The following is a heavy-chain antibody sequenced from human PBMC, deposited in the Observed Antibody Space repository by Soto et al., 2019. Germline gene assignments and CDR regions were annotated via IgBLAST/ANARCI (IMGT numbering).Heavy chain of an antibody. D-gene: IGHD1-26*01. Sequence: QVQLVQSGAEVKEPGASVEVSCKASGYTFTNYWMHWVRQAPGQGLDWMGIINPSDGTTTYAQKFQGRVTVTRYTSTSTVYMELNSLTSDDTAVYYCARGGRDAYYRYWGQGTLVTVSS. J-gene: IGHJ4*02. CDR1: GYTFTNYW. V-gene: IGHV1-46*01. CDR3: ARGGRDAYYRY. CDR2: INPSDGTT.